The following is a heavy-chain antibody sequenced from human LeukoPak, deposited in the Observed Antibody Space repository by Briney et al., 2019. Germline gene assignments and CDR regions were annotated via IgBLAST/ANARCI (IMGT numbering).Heavy chain of an antibody. CDR2: INHSGST. CDR3: ARENSYYEFNWFDP. J-gene: IGHJ5*02. D-gene: IGHD3-22*01. Sequence: PSETLSLTCAVYGGSFSGYYWSWIRQPPGKGLEWIGEINHSGSTNYNPSLKSRVTISVDTSKNQFSLKLSSVTAADTAVYYCARENSYYEFNWFDPWGQGTLVTVSS. CDR1: GGSFSGYY. V-gene: IGHV4-34*01.